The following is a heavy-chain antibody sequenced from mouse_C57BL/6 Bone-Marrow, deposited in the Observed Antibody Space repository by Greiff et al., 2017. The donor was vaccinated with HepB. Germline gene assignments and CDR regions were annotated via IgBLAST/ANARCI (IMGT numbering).Heavy chain of an antibody. D-gene: IGHD2-4*01. CDR3: ESGIYDYDYFDY. Sequence: EVKLMESGPELVKPGASVKMSCKASGYTFTDYNMHWVKQSHGKSLEWIGYINPNNGGTSYNQKFKGKATLTVNKSSSTAYMELRSLTSEDSAVYYCESGIYDYDYFDYWGQGTTLTVSS. V-gene: IGHV1-22*01. CDR1: GYTFTDYN. CDR2: INPNNGGT. J-gene: IGHJ2*01.